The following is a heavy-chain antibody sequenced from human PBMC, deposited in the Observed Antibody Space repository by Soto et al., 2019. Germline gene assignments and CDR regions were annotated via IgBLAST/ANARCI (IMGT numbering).Heavy chain of an antibody. J-gene: IGHJ6*02. CDR3: ARDPYYDFWSGPMDV. CDR1: GFTFSSYS. V-gene: IGHV3-48*02. Sequence: GGSLRLSCAASGFTFSSYSMNWVRQAPGKGLEWVSYISSSSSTIYYADSVKGRFTISRDNAKNSLYLQMNSLRDEDTAVYYCARDPYYDFWSGPMDVWGQGTTVTVSS. CDR2: ISSSSSTI. D-gene: IGHD3-3*01.